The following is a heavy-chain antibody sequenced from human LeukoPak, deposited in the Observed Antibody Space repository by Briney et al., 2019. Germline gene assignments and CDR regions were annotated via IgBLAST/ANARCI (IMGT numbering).Heavy chain of an antibody. CDR3: ARDGGNGDMGIRYFDY. Sequence: PSETLSLTRAVYGGSFSGYYWSWIRQPPGKGLEWIGEINHSGSTNYNPSLKSRVTISVDTSKNQFSLKLSPVTAADTAVYYCARDGGNGDMGIRYFDYWGQGTLVTVSS. CDR2: INHSGST. CDR1: GGSFSGYY. J-gene: IGHJ4*02. D-gene: IGHD4-17*01. V-gene: IGHV4-34*01.